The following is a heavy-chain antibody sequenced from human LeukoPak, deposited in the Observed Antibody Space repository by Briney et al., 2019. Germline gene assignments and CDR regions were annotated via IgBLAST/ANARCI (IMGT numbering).Heavy chain of an antibody. CDR3: ARARGAGLRDYFDY. J-gene: IGHJ4*02. Sequence: ASVKVSCRASGYTFTSYGISWVRQAPGQGLEWMGWISAYNGNTNYAQKLQGRVTMTTDTSTSTAYMELRSLRSDDTAVYYCARARGAGLRDYFDYWGQGTLVTVSS. D-gene: IGHD1-26*01. CDR2: ISAYNGNT. V-gene: IGHV1-18*01. CDR1: GYTFTSYG.